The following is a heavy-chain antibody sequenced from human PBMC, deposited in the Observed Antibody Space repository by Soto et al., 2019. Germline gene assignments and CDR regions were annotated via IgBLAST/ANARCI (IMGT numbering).Heavy chain of an antibody. CDR3: PKDPTDQTGIYDLLDI. V-gene: IGHV3-23*01. J-gene: IGHJ3*02. D-gene: IGHD3-3*01. CDR2: IGGEAVST. CDR1: GFIFSNYA. Sequence: EVQLLESGGGLVQRGGSLRLSCAASGFIFSNYAMNWVRQGPGKGLEWVSVIGGEAVSTKCADSVKGRCTVSRDNSKNRLYRHLDGLKNVTTAIYYCPKDPTDQTGIYDLLDIWGQGPRSTV.